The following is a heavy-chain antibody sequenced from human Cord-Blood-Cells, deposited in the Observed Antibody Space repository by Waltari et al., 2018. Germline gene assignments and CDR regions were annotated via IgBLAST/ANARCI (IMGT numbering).Heavy chain of an antibody. CDR2: IWYDGSNK. Sequence: QVQLVESGGGVVKPGRSLRLSCAASGFTFSSYGMHWSRQAAGTVLEWVAVIWYDGSNKYYADSVKGRFTISRDNSKNTLYLQMNSLRAEDTAVYYCARAAIVVVPAALFYMDVWGKGTTVTVSS. CDR3: ARAAIVVVPAALFYMDV. V-gene: IGHV3-33*01. CDR1: GFTFSSYG. D-gene: IGHD2-2*01. J-gene: IGHJ6*03.